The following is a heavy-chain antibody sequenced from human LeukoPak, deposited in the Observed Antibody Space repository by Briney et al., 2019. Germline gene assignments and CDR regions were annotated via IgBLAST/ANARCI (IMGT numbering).Heavy chain of an antibody. CDR3: AREGGYGRPRYGMDV. CDR2: INPSGGST. V-gene: IGHV1-46*01. J-gene: IGHJ6*02. D-gene: IGHD5-12*01. Sequence: GASVKVSCKASGYTFTSYYMHWVRQVPGQGLEWMGIINPSGGSTSYAQKFQGRVTMTRDTSTSTVYMELSSLRSEDTAVYYCAREGGYGRPRYGMDVWGQGTTVTVSS. CDR1: GYTFTSYY.